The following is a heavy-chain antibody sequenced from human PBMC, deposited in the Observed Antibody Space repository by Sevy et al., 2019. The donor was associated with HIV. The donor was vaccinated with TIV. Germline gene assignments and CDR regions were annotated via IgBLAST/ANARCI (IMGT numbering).Heavy chain of an antibody. Sequence: GGSLRLSCAASGFTFSNFNMQWVRQAPGKGLEWISSIDSSTAKHYVGAVKGRFTITRDNAKKSVFLQMNSLRAEDTAAYYCAREDCSSGGCRGFDYWGQGTLVTVSS. CDR1: GFTFSNFN. D-gene: IGHD2-15*01. CDR2: IDSSTAK. CDR3: AREDCSSGGCRGFDY. V-gene: IGHV3-48*01. J-gene: IGHJ4*02.